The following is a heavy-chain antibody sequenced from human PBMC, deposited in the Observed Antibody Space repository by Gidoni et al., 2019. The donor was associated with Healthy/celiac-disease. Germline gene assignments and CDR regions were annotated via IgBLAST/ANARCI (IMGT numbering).Heavy chain of an antibody. D-gene: IGHD6-13*01. CDR1: GFTFDDYG. CDR2: SNWNGGST. V-gene: IGHV3-20*04. J-gene: IGHJ4*02. Sequence: EVQLVESGGGVVRPGGSLRLSCAASGFTFDDYGMSWVRQATGKGLEWVSGSNWNGGSTGYADSVKGRFTISRDNAKNSLYLHMNSLRAEDTALYYCAISSSWYYFDYWGQGTLVTVSS. CDR3: AISSSWYYFDY.